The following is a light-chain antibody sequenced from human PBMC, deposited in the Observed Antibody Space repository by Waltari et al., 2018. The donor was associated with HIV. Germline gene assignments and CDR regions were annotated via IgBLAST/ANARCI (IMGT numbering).Light chain of an antibody. Sequence: QSALTQPASVSGSPGQSITLPCTGTTSALGEYNYVHWFQHPPAEAPKLIIFEVSNRPSGVSTRFSGSKSGNTASLTVSGLQPEDEADYYCSSYTNKYTWVFGGGTKLTVL. CDR1: TSALGEYNY. V-gene: IGLV2-14*01. J-gene: IGLJ3*02. CDR3: SSYTNKYTWV. CDR2: EVS.